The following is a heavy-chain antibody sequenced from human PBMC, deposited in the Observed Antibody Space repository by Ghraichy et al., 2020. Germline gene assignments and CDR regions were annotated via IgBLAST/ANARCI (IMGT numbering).Heavy chain of an antibody. J-gene: IGHJ5*02. CDR1: GFMFSHYA. CDR3: ARIRSAALDQ. Sequence: GGSLRLSCEVSGFMFSHYAMQWVRQAPGKGLEWVAVILSDGGSKDYADSVRGRFTISRDYSRNTLYLQMNSLRADDTAVYHCARIRSAALDQWGQGTQVTFSS. D-gene: IGHD6-13*01. CDR2: ILSDGGSK. V-gene: IGHV3-30*11.